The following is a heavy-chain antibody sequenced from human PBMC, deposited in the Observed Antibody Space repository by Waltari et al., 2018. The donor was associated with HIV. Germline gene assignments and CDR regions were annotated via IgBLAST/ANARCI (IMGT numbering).Heavy chain of an antibody. V-gene: IGHV3-74*03. CDR1: GMIFSSYW. D-gene: IGHD3-22*01. CDR2: INGDGTNT. CDR3: VRVNYFDRNHYRAKLFDA. J-gene: IGHJ5*02. Sequence: VQLVESGGGLVQPGESLRLSCGGSGMIFSSYWMHWVSRINGDGTNTTYADSVKGRFTISRDNAKNTVYLLMKSLRAEDTALYHCVRVNYFDRNHYRAKLFDAWGPGTLVTVSS.